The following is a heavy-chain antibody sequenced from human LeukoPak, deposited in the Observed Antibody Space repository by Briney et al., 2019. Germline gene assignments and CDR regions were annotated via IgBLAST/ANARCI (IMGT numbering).Heavy chain of an antibody. D-gene: IGHD3-16*02. J-gene: IGHJ4*02. V-gene: IGHV3-21*01. CDR3: ARGSDFVWGSYRPYFDY. CDR1: AFTFRTYS. Sequence: GGSLRPSCVASAFTFRTYSMHWVRQAPGKGLERVSSISGSTSYIYYADSVRGRFTISRDNAKNSLYLQMNSLRAEDTAVYYCARGSDFVWGSYRPYFDYWGQGTLVTVSS. CDR2: ISGSTSYI.